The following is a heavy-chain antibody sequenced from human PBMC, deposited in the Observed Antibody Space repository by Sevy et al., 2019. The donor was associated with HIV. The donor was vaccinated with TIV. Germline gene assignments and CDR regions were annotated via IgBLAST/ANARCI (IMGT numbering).Heavy chain of an antibody. CDR3: ARVRPDGGY. Sequence: GGSLRLSCADSGLTLSSYAMNWVRQAPGKGLEWVSAISGRGGSTYYADSVEGRFTISRDNSKNTLYLQMNSLRAEDTAVYYCARVRPDGGYWGQGTLVTVSS. CDR2: ISGRGGST. J-gene: IGHJ4*02. V-gene: IGHV3-23*01. CDR1: GLTLSSYA. D-gene: IGHD3-10*01.